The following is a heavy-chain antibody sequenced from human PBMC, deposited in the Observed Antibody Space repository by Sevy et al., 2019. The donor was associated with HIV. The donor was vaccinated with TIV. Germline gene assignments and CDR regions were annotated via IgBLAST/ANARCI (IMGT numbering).Heavy chain of an antibody. CDR1: GYTLSQIS. CDR2: FDPEDGET. D-gene: IGHD3-22*01. J-gene: IGHJ4*02. V-gene: IGHV1-24*01. Sequence: ASVKVSCKVSGYTLSQISMHWVRQAPGKGHEWMGSFDPEDGETIYAQKFQARVTMTEDTSTDTAYMELSSLRSDDTAVYYCATTKDYYDSSGSPFDSWGQGTMVTVSS. CDR3: ATTKDYYDSSGSPFDS.